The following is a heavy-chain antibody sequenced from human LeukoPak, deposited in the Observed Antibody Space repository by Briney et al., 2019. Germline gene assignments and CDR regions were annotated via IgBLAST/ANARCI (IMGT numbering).Heavy chain of an antibody. CDR1: GFTFSSYA. D-gene: IGHD3-16*01. J-gene: IGHJ4*02. Sequence: PGGSLRLSCAASGFTFSSYAMNWVRQAPGKGLEWVSTISGSGGSIYYADSVKGRFTISRDNSKNTLCLQMNSLRAEDTAVYYCTKPRGGYYFDYWGQGTLVTVSS. CDR3: TKPRGGYYFDY. CDR2: ISGSGGSI. V-gene: IGHV3-23*01.